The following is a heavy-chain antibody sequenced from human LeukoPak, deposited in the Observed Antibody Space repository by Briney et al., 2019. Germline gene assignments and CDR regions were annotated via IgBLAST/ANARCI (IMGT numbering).Heavy chain of an antibody. CDR1: GFTVSSNY. Sequence: GGSLRLSCAVSGFTVSSNYMSWVRQAPGKGLEWVSVIYSGGSTYYADSVKGRFTISRDNSKNTLYLQMNSLRAEDTAVYYCAREGSGYEFDYWGQGTLVTVSS. J-gene: IGHJ4*02. CDR3: AREGSGYEFDY. D-gene: IGHD5-12*01. CDR2: IYSGGST. V-gene: IGHV3-53*01.